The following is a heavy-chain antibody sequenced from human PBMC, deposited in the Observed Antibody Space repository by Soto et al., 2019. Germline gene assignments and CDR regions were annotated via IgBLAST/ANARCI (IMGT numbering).Heavy chain of an antibody. CDR3: ARVPVSDFVWGSYRYTFDY. CDR1: GYAFTDHY. J-gene: IGHJ4*02. Sequence: QGQLVQSGAEVKKPGASVKVSCKASGYAFTDHYIHWVRQAPGQGLDWMGWINPNNGGANYALNFRGRVTMTRDPSINTAYMELTSLTSDDTAVYFCARVPVSDFVWGSYRYTFDYWGQGTLVTVSS. CDR2: INPNNGGA. D-gene: IGHD3-16*02. V-gene: IGHV1-2*02.